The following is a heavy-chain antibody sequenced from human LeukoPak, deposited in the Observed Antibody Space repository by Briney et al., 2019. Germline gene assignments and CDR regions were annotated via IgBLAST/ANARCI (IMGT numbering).Heavy chain of an antibody. CDR1: GYTFTGYY. D-gene: IGHD5-18*01. CDR3: ASDGQLWKQARYNWFDP. J-gene: IGHJ5*02. V-gene: IGHV1-2*02. CDR2: VNPNSGGT. Sequence: GASVKVSCKASGYTFTGYYMHWVRQAPGQGLEWMGWVNPNSGGTNYAKKFQGRVTMTRDTSISTAYMELSRLRSDDTAVYYCASDGQLWKQARYNWFDPWGQGTLVTVSS.